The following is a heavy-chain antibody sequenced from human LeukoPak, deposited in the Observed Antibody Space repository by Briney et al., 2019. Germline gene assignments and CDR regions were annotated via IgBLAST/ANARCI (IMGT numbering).Heavy chain of an antibody. V-gene: IGHV4-39*01. CDR2: IYYSGRT. CDR3: ASDHYYGSGIFDY. Sequence: SETLSLTCTVSGGSISSSSYYWGWIRQPPGKGLEWIGSIYYSGRTYYNPSLKSRVTISVDTSKNQFSLKLSSVTAAGTAVYYCASDHYYGSGIFDYWGQGTLVTVSS. J-gene: IGHJ4*02. CDR1: GGSISSSSYY. D-gene: IGHD3-10*01.